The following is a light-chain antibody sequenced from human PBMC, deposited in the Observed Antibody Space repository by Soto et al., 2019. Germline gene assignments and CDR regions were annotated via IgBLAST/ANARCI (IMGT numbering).Light chain of an antibody. V-gene: IGKV3-15*01. CDR3: QQYNNWPPWT. CDR1: QSVSDK. Sequence: IVVSLSPVTLSVSKGERATLSCRASQSVSDKLAWYQQKPGQAPRLLIYHASARATGIPARFSGSGSGTEFTLTISGLQSEDFAVYYCQQYNNWPPWTFGQGTKVDIK. J-gene: IGKJ1*01. CDR2: HAS.